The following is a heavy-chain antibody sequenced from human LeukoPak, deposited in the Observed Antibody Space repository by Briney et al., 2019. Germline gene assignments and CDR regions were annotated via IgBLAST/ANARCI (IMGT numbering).Heavy chain of an antibody. D-gene: IGHD2-15*01. CDR1: GGTFSSYA. CDR2: IIPIFGTA. V-gene: IGHV1-69*13. J-gene: IGHJ4*02. Sequence: SVKVSCKASGGTFSSYAFRWVRQAPGQGLEWMGGIIPIFGTANYAQKFQGRVTITADESTSTAYMELSSLRSEDTAVYYCARSKDLRLDDIHYWGQGTLVTVSS. CDR3: ARSKDLRLDDIHY.